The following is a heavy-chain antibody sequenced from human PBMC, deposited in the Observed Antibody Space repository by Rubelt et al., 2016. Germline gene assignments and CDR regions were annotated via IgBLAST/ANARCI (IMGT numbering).Heavy chain of an antibody. Sequence: EVQLVESGGGLVQPGGSLSLSCAASGFTFSSYSMNWVRQAPGKGLEWVSYISSSSSTIYYADSVKCLFSISRDNAKNSLYLQMNSLRDEDTAVYYCATQGYCSSTSCYGAYWGQGTLVTVSS. CDR2: ISSSSSTI. CDR3: ATQGYCSSTSCYGAY. D-gene: IGHD2-2*01. J-gene: IGHJ4*02. CDR1: GFTFSSYS. V-gene: IGHV3-48*02.